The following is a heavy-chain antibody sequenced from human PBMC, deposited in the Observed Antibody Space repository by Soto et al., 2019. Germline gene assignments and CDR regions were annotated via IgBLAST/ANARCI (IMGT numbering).Heavy chain of an antibody. CDR3: AKGSDLHFWSGYYYLDV. V-gene: IGHV3-9*01. Sequence: EVQLVESGGGLVQHGRSLRLSCAASRFTLDDYAMHWIRQAPGEGLEWVSGISWNSGSIGYADSVKGRFTISRDNAKNSLYLQMNSLRAEVTSLYYCAKGSDLHFWSGYYYLDVWGKGSTVTVS. CDR2: ISWNSGSI. CDR1: RFTLDDYA. D-gene: IGHD3-3*02. J-gene: IGHJ6*03.